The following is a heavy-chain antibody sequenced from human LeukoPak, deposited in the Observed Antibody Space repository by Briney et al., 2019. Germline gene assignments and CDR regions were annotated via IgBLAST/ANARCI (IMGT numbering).Heavy chain of an antibody. J-gene: IGHJ3*02. Sequence: GGSLRLSCAASGFTFSNYAMSWVRQAPGKGLEWVSTVSGSGSSTYSADSVKGRFTISRDNSKNTLYLQMNRLRAEDTAVYYCAKDLREYSSSPRNAFDIWGQGTMVSVCS. CDR3: AKDLREYSSSPRNAFDI. CDR1: GFTFSNYA. CDR2: VSGSGSST. V-gene: IGHV3-23*01. D-gene: IGHD6-6*01.